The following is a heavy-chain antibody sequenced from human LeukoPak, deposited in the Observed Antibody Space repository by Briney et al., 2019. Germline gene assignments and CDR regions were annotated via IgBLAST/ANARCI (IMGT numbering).Heavy chain of an antibody. V-gene: IGHV1-69*13. CDR1: GGTFTSYA. J-gene: IGHJ6*02. CDR2: IIPIFGTA. CDR3: NSPSYYYGMDV. D-gene: IGHD4-23*01. Sequence: SVKVSFKASGGTFTSYAISWVRQAPGQGLEWMGGIIPIFGTANYAQKFQGRVTITADESTSTAYMELSSLRSEDTAVYYCNSPSYYYGMDVWGQGTTVTVSS.